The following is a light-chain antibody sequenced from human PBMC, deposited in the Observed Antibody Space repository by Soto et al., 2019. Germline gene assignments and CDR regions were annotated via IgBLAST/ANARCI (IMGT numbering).Light chain of an antibody. CDR3: SPCTSTYTVV. CDR2: DVS. J-gene: IGLJ2*01. CDR1: SSDVGGYNY. V-gene: IGLV2-14*01. Sequence: QSALTQPASVSGSPGQSITISCTGTSSDVGGYNYVSWYQQHPGKAPKLMIYDVSNRASGVSNRVSGSKSGNTASLTISGLQAEDEADFYCSPCTSTYTVVFGGGTKLTAL.